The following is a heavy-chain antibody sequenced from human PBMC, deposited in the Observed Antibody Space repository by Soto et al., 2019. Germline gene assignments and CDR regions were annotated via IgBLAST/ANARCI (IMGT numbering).Heavy chain of an antibody. CDR3: ARDRRLITMVRGVSLWFDP. CDR2: INHSGST. V-gene: IGHV4-34*01. D-gene: IGHD3-10*01. CDR1: GGCFSGEY. J-gene: IGHJ5*02. Sequence: SDTLSNTYPVYGGCFSGEYWTWIRRSPGKGLEWIGEINHSGSTNYNPSLKSRVTISVDTSKNQFSLKLSSVTAADTAVYYCARDRRLITMVRGVSLWFDPWGQGTLVTVS.